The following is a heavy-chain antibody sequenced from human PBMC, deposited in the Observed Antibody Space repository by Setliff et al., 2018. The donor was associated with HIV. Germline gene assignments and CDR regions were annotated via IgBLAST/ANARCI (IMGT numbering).Heavy chain of an antibody. CDR3: AKVVGYYDSSGPRGYYFDY. V-gene: IGHV3-30-3*01. D-gene: IGHD3-22*01. CDR2: ISYDGSNT. CDR1: GFTFSSYA. Sequence: GGSLRLSCAASGFTFSSYAMHWVRQAPGKGLEWVAVISYDGSNTYYADSVKGRFTISRDNSKNTLYLQMNSLRAEDTALYYCAKVVGYYDSSGPRGYYFDYWGQGTLVTVSS. J-gene: IGHJ4*02.